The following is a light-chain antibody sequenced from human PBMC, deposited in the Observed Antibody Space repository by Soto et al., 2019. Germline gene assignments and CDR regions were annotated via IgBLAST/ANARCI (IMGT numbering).Light chain of an antibody. J-gene: IGKJ2*01. Sequence: EIVMTHSPATLSVSPGERATLSCRASESVSSNLAWYQQKPGQAPSLLIYDASTRATAIPARFSGSGSGTEFTLTISSLQSEDFAVYHCQQDKKWPHTFGQGTKLDIK. CDR2: DAS. V-gene: IGKV3-15*01. CDR3: QQDKKWPHT. CDR1: ESVSSN.